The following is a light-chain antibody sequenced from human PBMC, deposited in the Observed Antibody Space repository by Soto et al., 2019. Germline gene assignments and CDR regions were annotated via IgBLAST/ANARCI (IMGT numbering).Light chain of an antibody. V-gene: IGKV1-5*03. CDR1: QSISSW. Sequence: DIQMTQSPYTLSASVGHRVTITCRASQSISSWLAWYQQKPGKAPNLLIYKASSLESGVPSRFSGSGTGTEFTLTISSLQPEDFATYYCQQYKSYSRTFGQGNKVDI. CDR3: QQYKSYSRT. CDR2: KAS. J-gene: IGKJ1*01.